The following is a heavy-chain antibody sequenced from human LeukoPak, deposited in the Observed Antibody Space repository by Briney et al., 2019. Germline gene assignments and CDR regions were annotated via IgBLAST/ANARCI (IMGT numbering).Heavy chain of an antibody. CDR2: IRSKAYGGTT. CDR3: SRGPIQLWLHNAMDV. V-gene: IGHV3-49*04. CDR1: GFTCGDHA. J-gene: IGHJ6*02. Sequence: PRGPLRLSFTASGFTCGDHAMRWVREAQGQRLDREGFIRSKAYGGTTEYAASVKGRFTISRDDSKSIAYLQMNSLKTEDTAVYYCSRGPIQLWLHNAMDVWGQGTTVTVSS. D-gene: IGHD5-18*01.